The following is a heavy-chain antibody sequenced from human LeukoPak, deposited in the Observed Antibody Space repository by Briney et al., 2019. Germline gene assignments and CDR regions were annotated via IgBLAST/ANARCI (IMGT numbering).Heavy chain of an antibody. D-gene: IGHD4-23*01. CDR2: IIPILGIA. CDR3: ARQTTVVTPLVV. V-gene: IGHV1-69*04. J-gene: IGHJ4*02. Sequence: ASVKVSCKASGGTFSSCAISWVRQAPGQGLEWMGRIIPILGIANYAQKFQGRVTITADKSTSTAYMELSSLRSEDTAVYYCARQTTVVTPLVVWGQGTLVTVSS. CDR1: GGTFSSCA.